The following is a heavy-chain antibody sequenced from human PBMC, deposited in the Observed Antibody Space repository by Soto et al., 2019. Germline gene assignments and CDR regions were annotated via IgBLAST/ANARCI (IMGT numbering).Heavy chain of an antibody. CDR2: INPSGGST. CDR3: ASIISSIAVAGTEFDY. J-gene: IGHJ4*02. V-gene: IGHV1-46*01. CDR1: GYTFTSYY. D-gene: IGHD6-19*01. Sequence: ASVKVSCKASGYTFTSYYMHWVRQAPGQGLEWMGIINPSGGSTSYAQKFQGRVTMTRDTSTSTVYMELSSLRSEDTAVYYCASIISSIAVAGTEFDYWGQGTLVTVSS.